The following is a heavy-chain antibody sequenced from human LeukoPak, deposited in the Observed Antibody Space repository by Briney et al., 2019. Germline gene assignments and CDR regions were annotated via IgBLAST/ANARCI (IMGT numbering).Heavy chain of an antibody. V-gene: IGHV3-23*01. CDR1: GFTFSSTT. CDR2: ITAIDGRT. D-gene: IGHD6-13*01. Sequence: KPGGSLRLSCVASGFTFSSTTMGWVRQAPGRGLEWVSSITAIDGRTYYADSVRGRFTISRDNSKNTVYLQLNSLRAGDTAIYYCTKDRRGPAAGTWYLDSWGQGTLVTVSS. J-gene: IGHJ4*02. CDR3: TKDRRGPAAGTWYLDS.